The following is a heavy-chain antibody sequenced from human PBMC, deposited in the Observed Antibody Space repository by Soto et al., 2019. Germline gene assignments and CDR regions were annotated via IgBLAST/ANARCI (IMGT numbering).Heavy chain of an antibody. Sequence: ASVKVSCKASGYTFTSYGISWVRQAPGQGLEWMGWISAYNGNTNYAQKLQGRVTMTTDTSTSTAYMELRSLRSDDTAVYYGARDGLEGGGYLVYYYGMDVWGQGTTVTVSS. D-gene: IGHD3-22*01. CDR2: ISAYNGNT. V-gene: IGHV1-18*04. CDR3: ARDGLEGGGYLVYYYGMDV. J-gene: IGHJ6*02. CDR1: GYTFTSYG.